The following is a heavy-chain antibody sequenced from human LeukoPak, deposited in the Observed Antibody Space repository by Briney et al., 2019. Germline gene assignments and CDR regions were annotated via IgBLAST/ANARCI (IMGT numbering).Heavy chain of an antibody. V-gene: IGHV4-59*11. Sequence: SETLSLTCTVSGGSISGHYWSWIRQPPGKGLELIGYIYYSGSTNYNPSLKSRTNISLDTSKSQFSLKLNSVSAADTAVYYCAREGDYDWYFDLWGRGTLVTVSS. CDR2: IYYSGST. J-gene: IGHJ2*01. CDR1: GGSISGHY. D-gene: IGHD4-17*01. CDR3: AREGDYDWYFDL.